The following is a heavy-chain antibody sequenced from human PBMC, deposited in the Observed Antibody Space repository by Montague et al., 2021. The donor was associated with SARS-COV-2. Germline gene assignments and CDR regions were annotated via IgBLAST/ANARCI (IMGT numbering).Heavy chain of an antibody. CDR1: GGSISSSSNY. Sequence: SETLSLTCTVSGGSISSSSNYWGWIRQPPGKGLEWIGSIYYSGSTYYNSSLKSRVTISVDTSKNQFSLKLNSVTAADTAVYYCAGLVGFGELSSENWFDPWGQGTLVTVSS. CDR3: AGLVGFGELSSENWFDP. D-gene: IGHD3-10*01. CDR2: IYYSGST. V-gene: IGHV4-39*01. J-gene: IGHJ5*02.